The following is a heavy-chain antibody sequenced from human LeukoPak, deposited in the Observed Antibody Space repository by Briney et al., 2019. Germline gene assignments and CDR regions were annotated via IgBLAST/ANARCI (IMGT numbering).Heavy chain of an antibody. J-gene: IGHJ4*02. D-gene: IGHD3-22*01. CDR3: ATAYYYDSRGYDPLDY. CDR1: GFTFRRHA. V-gene: IGHV3-23*01. Sequence: GGCLSLSCAASGFTFRRHAMSWGRQAPGKGLEWVSGISGSGGFTYYADSVKGRFTISRDNSKNTLYLQMNSLRAEDTAVYYCATAYYYDSRGYDPLDYWGQGTLVTVSS. CDR2: ISGSGGFT.